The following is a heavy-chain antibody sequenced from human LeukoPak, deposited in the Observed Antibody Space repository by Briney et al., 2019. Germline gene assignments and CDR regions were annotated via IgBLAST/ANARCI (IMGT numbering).Heavy chain of an antibody. Sequence: ASVKVSCKASGGTFSSYAISWVRQAPGQRLEWMGWINAGNGNTKYSQKFQGRVTITRDTSASTAYMELSSLRSEDTAVYYCARIITMVSSGGLGYWGQGTLVTVSS. J-gene: IGHJ4*02. CDR3: ARIITMVSSGGLGY. CDR1: GGTFSSYA. D-gene: IGHD3-10*01. CDR2: INAGNGNT. V-gene: IGHV1-3*01.